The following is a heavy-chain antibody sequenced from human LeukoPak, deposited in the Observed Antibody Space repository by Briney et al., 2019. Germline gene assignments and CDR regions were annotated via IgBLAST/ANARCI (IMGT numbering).Heavy chain of an antibody. CDR1: GGSFSDYY. CDR3: ARGLTSMPPGGY. CDR2: INHSGST. V-gene: IGHV4-34*01. J-gene: IGHJ4*02. D-gene: IGHD2/OR15-2a*01. Sequence: PSETLSLTCAVYGGSFSDYYWSWIRQPPGKGLEWIGEINHSGSTNYNPSLKSRVTILVDTSKNQFSLKLSSVTAADTAVYYCARGLTSMPPGGYWGQGTLVTVS.